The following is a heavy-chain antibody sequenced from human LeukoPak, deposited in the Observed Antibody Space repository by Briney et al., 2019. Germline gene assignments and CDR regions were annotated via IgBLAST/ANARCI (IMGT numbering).Heavy chain of an antibody. J-gene: IGHJ6*03. Sequence: GGSLRPSCAASQFTFSSYAMHWVPQAPGKGLEWVAVTSNDGRKRYYADSVQDRFTISRDYSKTTLFLQVNSLRAEDTAVYYCAREGVDGRNYYYMDVWGNGTTVTVSS. CDR2: TSNDGRKR. CDR3: AREGVDGRNYYYMDV. CDR1: QFTFSSYA. V-gene: IGHV3-30*01. D-gene: IGHD2-15*01.